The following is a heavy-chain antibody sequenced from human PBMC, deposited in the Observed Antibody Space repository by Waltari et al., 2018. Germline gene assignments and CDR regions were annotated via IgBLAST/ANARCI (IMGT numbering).Heavy chain of an antibody. CDR3: ARGPTPMVRGSNY. J-gene: IGHJ4*02. Sequence: QVQLQQWGAGLLKPSETLSLTCAVYGGSFSGYYWSWIRQPPGKGLEWIGEINHSGRTNYNPSVKSRVTISVDTSKNQVSLKLSSVTAADTAVYDCARGPTPMVRGSNYWGQGTLVTVSS. CDR1: GGSFSGYY. CDR2: INHSGRT. D-gene: IGHD3-10*01. V-gene: IGHV4-34*01.